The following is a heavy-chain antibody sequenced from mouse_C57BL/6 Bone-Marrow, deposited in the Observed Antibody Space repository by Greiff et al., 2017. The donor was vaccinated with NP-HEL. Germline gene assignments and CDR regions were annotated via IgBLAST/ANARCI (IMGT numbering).Heavy chain of an antibody. Sequence: QVQLQQSGPELVKPGASVKISCKASGYAFSSSWMNWVKQRPGKGLEWIGRIYPGDGDTNYNGKFKGKATLTADKSSSTAYMQLSSLTSEDSAVYFCARGTTVAHYWYFDVWGTGTTVTVSS. CDR1: GYAFSSSW. D-gene: IGHD1-1*01. CDR3: ARGTTVAHYWYFDV. CDR2: IYPGDGDT. V-gene: IGHV1-82*01. J-gene: IGHJ1*03.